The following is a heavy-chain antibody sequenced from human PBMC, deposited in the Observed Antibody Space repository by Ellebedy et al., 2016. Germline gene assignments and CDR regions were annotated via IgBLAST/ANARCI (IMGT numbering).Heavy chain of an antibody. CDR2: IKEDGSEK. V-gene: IGHV3-7*01. CDR1: GFTFSSYW. D-gene: IGHD3-10*01. CDR3: ASHNYYGSGRPPGDIDY. J-gene: IGHJ4*02. Sequence: GESLKISCAASGFTFSSYWMSWVRQAPGKGLEWVANIKEDGSEKYYVDSVKGRFTISRDNAKNSLYLQMNGLRAEDTAVYYCASHNYYGSGRPPGDIDYWGQGTLVTVSS.